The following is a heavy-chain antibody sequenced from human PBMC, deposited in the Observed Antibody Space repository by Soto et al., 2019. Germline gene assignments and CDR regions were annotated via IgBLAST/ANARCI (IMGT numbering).Heavy chain of an antibody. CDR2: ISWNSGSI. J-gene: IGHJ4*02. V-gene: IGHV3-9*01. CDR1: GFTFDDYA. CDR3: AKDMGGAEYGDYFDY. D-gene: IGHD3-16*01. Sequence: EVQLVESGGGLVQPGRSLRLSCAASGFTFDDYAMHWVRQAPGKGLEWVSGISWNSGSIGYADSVKGRFTISRDNAKNALYQQMDSLRAEDTAVYYCAKDMGGAEYGDYFDYWGQGSLFTVFS.